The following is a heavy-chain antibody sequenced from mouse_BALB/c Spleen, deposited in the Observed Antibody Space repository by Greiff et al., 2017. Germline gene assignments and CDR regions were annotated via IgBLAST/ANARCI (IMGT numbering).Heavy chain of an antibody. J-gene: IGHJ3*01. CDR3: ASPYYGSSYGFAY. Sequence: VKVVESGPGLVQPSQSLSITCTVSGFSLTSYGVHWVRQSPGKGLEWLGVIWSGGSTDYNAAFISRLSISKDNSKSQVFFKMNSLQANDTAIYYCASPYYGSSYGFAYWGQGTLVTVSA. CDR1: GFSLTSYG. V-gene: IGHV2-2*02. CDR2: IWSGGST. D-gene: IGHD1-1*01.